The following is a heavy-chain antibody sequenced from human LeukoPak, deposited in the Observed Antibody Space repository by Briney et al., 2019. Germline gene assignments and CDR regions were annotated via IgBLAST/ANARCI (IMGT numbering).Heavy chain of an antibody. CDR1: GGSISSSSYY. D-gene: IGHD2-15*01. J-gene: IGHJ5*02. V-gene: IGHV4-39*07. CDR2: IYYSGST. Sequence: SETLSLTCTVSGGSISSSSYYWGWIRQPPGKGLEWIGSIYYSGSTYYNPSLKSRVTISVDTSKNQFSLKLSSVTAEDTAVYYCAKDSAATVRYNWFDPWGQGTLVTVSS. CDR3: AKDSAATVRYNWFDP.